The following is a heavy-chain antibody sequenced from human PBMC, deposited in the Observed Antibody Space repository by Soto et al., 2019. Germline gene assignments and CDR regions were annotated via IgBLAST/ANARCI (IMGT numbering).Heavy chain of an antibody. CDR1: GGSISSNY. CDR3: ARYRREAVAGYTLDN. Sequence: SETLSLTCTGSGGSISSNYWTWIRQPPGKGLEWIGYVYNSGSTNYIPSLKSRVTISEDTSKSQFSLKVNSMTAADTAVYYCARYRREAVAGYTLDNWGQGILVTVS. D-gene: IGHD6-13*01. V-gene: IGHV4-59*01. J-gene: IGHJ4*02. CDR2: VYNSGST.